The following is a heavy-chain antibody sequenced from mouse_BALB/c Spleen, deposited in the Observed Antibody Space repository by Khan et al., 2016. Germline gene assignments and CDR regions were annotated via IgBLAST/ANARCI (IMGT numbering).Heavy chain of an antibody. CDR2: INPDSRTI. D-gene: IGHD1-1*01. CDR3: ARAGYYGYLAY. V-gene: IGHV4-1*02. CDR1: GFDFRRYW. Sequence: EVQLQESGGGLVQPGGSLKLSCAASGFDFRRYWMSWVRQAPGKGLEWIGEINPDSRTINYSPSLKDKFTISRDNAKSTLYLQMSKVRSEDTALXYCARAGYYGYLAYWGQGTLVSVAA. J-gene: IGHJ3*01.